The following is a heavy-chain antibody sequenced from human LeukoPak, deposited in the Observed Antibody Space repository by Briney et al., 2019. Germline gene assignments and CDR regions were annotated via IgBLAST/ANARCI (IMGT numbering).Heavy chain of an antibody. V-gene: IGHV3-33*01. Sequence: GGSLRLSCAASGFTFSSYGMHWVRQAPGKGLEWVAVIWYDGSNKYYADSVKGRFTISRDNSKNTLYLQMNSLRAEDTAVYYCAREYQLPHYYYYMDVWGKGTTVTVSS. D-gene: IGHD2-2*01. CDR2: IWYDGSNK. CDR3: AREYQLPHYYYYMDV. CDR1: GFTFSSYG. J-gene: IGHJ6*03.